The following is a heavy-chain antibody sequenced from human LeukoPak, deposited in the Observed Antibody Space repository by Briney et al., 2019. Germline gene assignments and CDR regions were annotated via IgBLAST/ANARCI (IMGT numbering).Heavy chain of an antibody. D-gene: IGHD6-13*01. V-gene: IGHV4-39*01. Sequence: SETLSLTCTVSGGSISSSSCYWDWIRQPPGKGLEWIGTIYYSGSTYYNPSLKSRVTISVDTSKNQFSLKVRSVTAADTAVYYCARKTIAGADDYWGQGTLVTVSS. CDR2: IYYSGST. CDR3: ARKTIAGADDY. CDR1: GGSISSSSCY. J-gene: IGHJ4*02.